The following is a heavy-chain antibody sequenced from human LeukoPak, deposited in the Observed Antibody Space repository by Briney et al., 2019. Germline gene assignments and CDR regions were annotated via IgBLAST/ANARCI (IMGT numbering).Heavy chain of an antibody. Sequence: GATVKVSCKASGYTFTSYGISWVRQAPGQGLEWMGWISAYNGNTNYAQKLQGRVTMTTDTSTSTAYMELRSLRSDDTAVYYCARDLPDYDILTGYPLDYWGQGTPVTVSS. CDR3: ARDLPDYDILTGYPLDY. D-gene: IGHD3-9*01. CDR1: GYTFTSYG. V-gene: IGHV1-18*01. J-gene: IGHJ4*02. CDR2: ISAYNGNT.